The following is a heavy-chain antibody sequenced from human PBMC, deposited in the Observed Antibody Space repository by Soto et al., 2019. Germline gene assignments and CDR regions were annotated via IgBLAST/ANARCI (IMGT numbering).Heavy chain of an antibody. J-gene: IGHJ5*02. CDR1: GGSISSYY. Sequence: PSETLSLTCTVPGGSISSYYWSWIRQPPGKGLEWIGYIYYSGSTNYNPSLKSRVTISVDTSKNQFSLKLSSVTAADTAVYYCARARTGYYGSGRIGNWFDPWGQGTLVTVSS. V-gene: IGHV4-59*01. D-gene: IGHD3-10*01. CDR3: ARARTGYYGSGRIGNWFDP. CDR2: IYYSGST.